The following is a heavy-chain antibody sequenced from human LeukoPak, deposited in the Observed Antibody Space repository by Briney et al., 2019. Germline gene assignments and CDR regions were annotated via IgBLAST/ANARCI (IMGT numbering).Heavy chain of an antibody. CDR1: GYSFTSYG. CDR2: INAYNGNT. Sequence: GAPVKVSCKASGYSFTSYGISWVRQAPGQGLEWMGWINAYNGNTNYAQKLQGRVTMTTDTSTSTAYMELRSLRSDDTAVYYCARDSGSGWSGYWGQGTLVTVSS. J-gene: IGHJ4*02. D-gene: IGHD6-19*01. V-gene: IGHV1-18*01. CDR3: ARDSGSGWSGY.